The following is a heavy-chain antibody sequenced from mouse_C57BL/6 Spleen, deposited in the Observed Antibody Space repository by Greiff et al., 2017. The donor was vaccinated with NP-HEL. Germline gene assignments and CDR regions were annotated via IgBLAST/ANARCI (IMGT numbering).Heavy chain of an antibody. CDR3: ARSGYDYDDGGYYFDY. V-gene: IGHV1-82*01. CDR2: IYPGDGDT. Sequence: QVQLRQSGPELVKPGASVKISCKASGYAFSSSWMNWVKQRPGKGLEWIGRIYPGDGDTNYNGKFKGKATLTADKSSSTAYMQLSSLTSEDSAVYFCARSGYDYDDGGYYFDYWGQGTTLTVSS. D-gene: IGHD2-4*01. CDR1: GYAFSSSW. J-gene: IGHJ2*01.